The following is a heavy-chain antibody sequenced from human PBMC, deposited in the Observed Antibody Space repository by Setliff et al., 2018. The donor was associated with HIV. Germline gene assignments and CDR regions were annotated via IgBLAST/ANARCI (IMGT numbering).Heavy chain of an antibody. J-gene: IGHJ3*02. D-gene: IGHD3-3*01. CDR2: IYHSGST. CDR1: GYSISSGYY. Sequence: SETLSLTCAVSGYSISSGYYWGWIRQPPGKGLEWIGSIYHSGSTYHNPSLKSRVTISVDTSKNQFSLKLSSVTAADTAVYYCAHKSGNDAFDIWGQGTMVTVSS. V-gene: IGHV4-38-2*01. CDR3: AHKSGNDAFDI.